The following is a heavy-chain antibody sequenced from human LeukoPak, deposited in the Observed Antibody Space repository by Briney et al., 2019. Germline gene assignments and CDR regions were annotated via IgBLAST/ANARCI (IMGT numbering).Heavy chain of an antibody. CDR2: ISWNSGSI. CDR1: GFTFDDYA. V-gene: IGHV3-9*01. J-gene: IGHJ4*02. D-gene: IGHD5-18*01. Sequence: PGGSLRLSCAASGFTFDDYAMHWVRQAPGKGLEWVSGISWNSGSIGYADSVKGRFTISRDNAKNSLYLQMNSLRAEDTAVYYCARINREPGYSSDYWGQGTLVTVSS. CDR3: ARINREPGYSSDY.